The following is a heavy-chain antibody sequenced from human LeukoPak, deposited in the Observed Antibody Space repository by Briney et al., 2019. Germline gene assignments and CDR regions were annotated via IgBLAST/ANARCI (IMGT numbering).Heavy chain of an antibody. CDR1: GGSISSGGYY. J-gene: IGHJ4*02. CDR2: IYYSGST. Sequence: SETLSLTCTVSGGSISSGGYYWSWIRQHPGKGLEWIGYIYYSGSTYYNPSLKSRVTISVDTSKNQFSLKLSSVSAADTAVYYCARDRFPPEVAVNYFDYWGQGTLVTVSS. D-gene: IGHD2-15*01. V-gene: IGHV4-31*03. CDR3: ARDRFPPEVAVNYFDY.